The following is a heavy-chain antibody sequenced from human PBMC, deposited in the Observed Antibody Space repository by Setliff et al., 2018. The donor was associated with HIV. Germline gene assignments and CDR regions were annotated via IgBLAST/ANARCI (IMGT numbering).Heavy chain of an antibody. Sequence: GASLRPSCAASGFTFSNAWMSWVRQAPGKGLEWVGRIKSKSDEGTTDYAAPVKGRFTISRDDSKNTLYLQMKSLKTEDTAVYYCTTEVFRQWLVGDYWGQGTLVTVSS. CDR2: IKSKSDEGTT. V-gene: IGHV3-15*01. CDR1: GFTFSNAW. J-gene: IGHJ4*02. D-gene: IGHD6-19*01. CDR3: TTEVFRQWLVGDY.